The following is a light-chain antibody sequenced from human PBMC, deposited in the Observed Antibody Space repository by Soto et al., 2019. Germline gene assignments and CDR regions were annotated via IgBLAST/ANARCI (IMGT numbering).Light chain of an antibody. J-gene: IGKJ1*01. Sequence: EIVMTQSPATMSVSPGERATPSCRASQSVSSNLAWYQQKPGQAPRLLISGASTRATGIPARFSGSGSGTEFTLTISSLQSEDFAVYYCQQYNNWPPWTFGQGTKVDIK. CDR2: GAS. V-gene: IGKV3-15*01. CDR1: QSVSSN. CDR3: QQYNNWPPWT.